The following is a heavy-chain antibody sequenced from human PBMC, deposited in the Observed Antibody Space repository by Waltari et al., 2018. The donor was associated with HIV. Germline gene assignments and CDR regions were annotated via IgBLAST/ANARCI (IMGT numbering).Heavy chain of an antibody. CDR3: AKDPYYYDSSGYADYFDY. D-gene: IGHD3-22*01. CDR2: ISYEGSNK. CDR1: GFTFSSYG. Sequence: QVQLVESGGGVVQPGRSLRLSCAASGFTFSSYGMHWVRQAPGKGIEWVAFISYEGSNKYYADSVKGRFTISRDNSKNTLYLQMNSLRAEDTAVYYCAKDPYYYDSSGYADYFDYWGQGTLVTASS. J-gene: IGHJ4*02. V-gene: IGHV3-30*18.